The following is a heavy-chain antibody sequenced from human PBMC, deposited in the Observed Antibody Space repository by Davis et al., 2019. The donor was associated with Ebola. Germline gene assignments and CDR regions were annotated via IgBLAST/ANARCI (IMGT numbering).Heavy chain of an antibody. D-gene: IGHD2-2*01. CDR3: ARQGSVYQLLQRTFDT. CDR2: IYPGDSDT. J-gene: IGHJ3*02. V-gene: IGHV5-51*01. Sequence: GESLKISCKGSGYSFTSYWIGWVRQMPGKGLEWMGIIYPGDSDTRYSPSFQGQVTISADKSIRTAYLQWSSLKASDTAMYYCARQGSVYQLLQRTFDTWGQGTMVTVSS. CDR1: GYSFTSYW.